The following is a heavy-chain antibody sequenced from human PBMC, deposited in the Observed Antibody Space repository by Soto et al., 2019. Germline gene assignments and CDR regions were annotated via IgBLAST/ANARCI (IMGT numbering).Heavy chain of an antibody. V-gene: IGHV3-7*01. J-gene: IGHJ4*02. Sequence: PGGSLRLSCASSGLSFSSYWMSWVRQAPGKGLEWVANIKQDGSEKYYVDSVKGRFTISRDNAKNSLYLQMNSVRDDDTAVYYCARESVVVLVAAYHHYFFDYWGQGTLVTVSS. CDR2: IKQDGSEK. CDR1: GLSFSSYW. D-gene: IGHD2-15*01. CDR3: ARESVVVLVAAYHHYFFDY.